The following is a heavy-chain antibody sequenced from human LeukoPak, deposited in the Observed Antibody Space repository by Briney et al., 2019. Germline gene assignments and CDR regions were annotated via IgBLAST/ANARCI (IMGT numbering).Heavy chain of an antibody. CDR1: SASITSSPYF. D-gene: IGHD3-10*01. CDR2: ISYSGTT. J-gene: IGHJ4*02. CDR3: AANSADYNTLGSSYKV. Sequence: SETLSLTCTVSSASITSSPYFWGWIRQSPGKGLEWIGSISYSGTTYYNPSLKSRITISVDTSKNEFSLKLNSVTAADTAVFYCAANSADYNTLGSSYKVWGQGTLVTVSS. V-gene: IGHV4-39*01.